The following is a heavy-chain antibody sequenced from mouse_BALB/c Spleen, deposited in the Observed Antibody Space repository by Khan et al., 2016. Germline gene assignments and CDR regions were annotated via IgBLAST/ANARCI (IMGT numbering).Heavy chain of an antibody. D-gene: IGHD2-3*01. CDR2: IWGDGNT. V-gene: IGHV2-6-7*01. CDR3: TRNGYYPYAMDY. J-gene: IGHJ4*01. CDR1: GFSLAGYG. Sequence: QVQLKESGPGLVAPSQSLSITCTVSGFSLAGYGVNWVRQPPGKGLEWLGMIWGDGNTDYNSDLKSRLSITKDNSKSQVFLKMNSLQTDDTVRYYCTRNGYYPYAMDYWGQGTSVTVSS.